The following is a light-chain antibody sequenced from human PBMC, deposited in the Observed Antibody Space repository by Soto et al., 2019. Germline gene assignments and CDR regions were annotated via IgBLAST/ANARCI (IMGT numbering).Light chain of an antibody. Sequence: QSALTQPASVSGSPGQSITISCTGTSSDVGHYDYVSWYQQHPGKVPKLIISEVTTRPSGVSDRFSGSKSGNTASLTISGLQAEDEADYYCSSYTATNTYVFGTGTKVTVL. CDR2: EVT. CDR3: SSYTATNTYV. J-gene: IGLJ1*01. CDR1: SSDVGHYDY. V-gene: IGLV2-14*01.